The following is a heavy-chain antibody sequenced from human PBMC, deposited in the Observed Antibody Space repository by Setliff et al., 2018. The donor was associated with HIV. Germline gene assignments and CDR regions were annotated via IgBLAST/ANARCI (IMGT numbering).Heavy chain of an antibody. D-gene: IGHD2-2*01. CDR2: IDPNGGAT. J-gene: IGHJ3*02. Sequence: ASVKVSCKAFGYTFTSYFLHRVRQAPGQGLEWLGIIDPNGGATNNAQKLQGRLTVTTDTSTGTLYMELSNLRSDDSAVYYCARAGGGATDQAFDIWGQGTMVT. CDR1: GYTFTSYF. CDR3: ARAGGGATDQAFDI. V-gene: IGHV1-46*01.